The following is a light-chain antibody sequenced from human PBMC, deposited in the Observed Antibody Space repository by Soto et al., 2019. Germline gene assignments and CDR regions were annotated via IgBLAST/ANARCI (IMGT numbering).Light chain of an antibody. CDR1: QSISTW. Sequence: DIQMTQSPSTLSASVGDRVTITCRASQSISTWLAWYQQKPGKAPKLLIYKASNLEGGVPSRFSGSGSGTEFTITISSLQPDDFATYGCQPYNTYPLTFGGGTTVEIK. V-gene: IGKV1-5*03. J-gene: IGKJ4*01. CDR2: KAS. CDR3: QPYNTYPLT.